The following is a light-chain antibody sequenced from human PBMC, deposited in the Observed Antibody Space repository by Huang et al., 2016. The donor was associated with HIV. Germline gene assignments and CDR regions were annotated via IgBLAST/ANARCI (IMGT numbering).Light chain of an antibody. CDR1: QSVSSSN. Sequence: EIVLTQSPGTLSLSPGERATLSCRASQSVSSSNLAWYQQKPGQAPRLLIDGASSRATGIPDRFSGSGSGTDFTLTISGLEPEDFAVYYCQQYDSSPWTFGQGTKVEIK. V-gene: IGKV3-20*01. CDR3: QQYDSSPWT. CDR2: GAS. J-gene: IGKJ1*01.